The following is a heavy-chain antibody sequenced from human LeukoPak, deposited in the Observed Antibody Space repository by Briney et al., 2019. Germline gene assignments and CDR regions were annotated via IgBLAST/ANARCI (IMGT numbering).Heavy chain of an antibody. CDR1: GFTFSSYD. V-gene: IGHV3-13*01. D-gene: IGHD5-12*01. CDR3: ARALVATDAFDI. J-gene: IGHJ3*02. Sequence: AGGSLRLSCAASGFTFSSYDMHWVRQATGKGLEWVSAIGIAGDTYYPGSVKGRFTISRENAKNSLYLQMNSLRAGDTAVYYCARALVATDAFDIWGQGTMVTVSS. CDR2: IGIAGDT.